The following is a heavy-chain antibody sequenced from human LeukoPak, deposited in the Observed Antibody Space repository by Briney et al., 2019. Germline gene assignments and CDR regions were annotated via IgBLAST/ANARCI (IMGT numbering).Heavy chain of an antibody. D-gene: IGHD2-15*01. CDR1: GFSFSNYV. J-gene: IGHJ4*02. Sequence: GGSLRLSCAASGFSFSNYVMYWVRQAPRKGLEWVAVISYDGNNKYYADSVKGRFTISRDNSKNTLYLQMSNLRGEDTAVYYCAKGLQVAEPPDYWGQGILVTVSS. V-gene: IGHV3-30*18. CDR3: AKGLQVAEPPDY. CDR2: ISYDGNNK.